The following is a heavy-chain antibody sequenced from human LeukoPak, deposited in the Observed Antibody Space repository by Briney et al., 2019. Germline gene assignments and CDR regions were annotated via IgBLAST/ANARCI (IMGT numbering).Heavy chain of an antibody. Sequence: PGGSLRLSCAASGFTFSDYYMSWIRQAPGKGLEWVSYISSSGSTIYYADSVKGRFTISRDNAKNSLYLQMNSLRAEDTAVYYCARTYYYDSSGYNWFDPWGQGTLVTVSS. V-gene: IGHV3-11*01. CDR1: GFTFSDYY. CDR2: ISSSGSTI. J-gene: IGHJ5*02. CDR3: ARTYYYDSSGYNWFDP. D-gene: IGHD3-22*01.